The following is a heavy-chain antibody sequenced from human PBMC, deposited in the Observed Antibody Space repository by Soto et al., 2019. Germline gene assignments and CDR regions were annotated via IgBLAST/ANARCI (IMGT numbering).Heavy chain of an antibody. V-gene: IGHV1-69*02. CDR3: ARVVDTAMADFYYFDY. Sequence: QVQLVQSGAEVTKPGSSVQVSCKASGGTFSSYTISWVRQAPGQGLEWMGRIIPILGIANYAQKFQGRVTITADKSTSTAYMELSSLRSEDTAVYYCARVVDTAMADFYYFDYWGQGTLVTVSS. CDR1: GGTFSSYT. D-gene: IGHD5-18*01. J-gene: IGHJ4*02. CDR2: IIPILGIA.